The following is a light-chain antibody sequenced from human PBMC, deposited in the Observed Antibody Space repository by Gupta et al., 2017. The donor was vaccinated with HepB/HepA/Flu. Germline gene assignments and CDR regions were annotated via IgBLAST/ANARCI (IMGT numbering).Light chain of an antibody. V-gene: IGLV1-44*01. CDR2: QND. CDR1: TSNIGVNT. Sequence: QSLLTQPPSASGTPGQRGTISCSGSTSNIGVNTVNWYQHLPGSAPKLLIYQNDQRPVGVPDRFSASKSGTSASLAISGLQSGDEADYYCAAWHDTVDAPLFGGGTRLTVL. J-gene: IGLJ2*01. CDR3: AAWHDTVDAPL.